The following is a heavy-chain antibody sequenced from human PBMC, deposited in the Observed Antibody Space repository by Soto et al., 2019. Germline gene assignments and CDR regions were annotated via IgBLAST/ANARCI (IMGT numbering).Heavy chain of an antibody. CDR1: GFSLTTSGVG. D-gene: IGHD3-3*01. CDR2: IYWDDDK. Sequence: QITLNESGPTQVKPRQTLTLTCTFSGFSLTTSGVGVGWIRQSPGTAPEWLALIYWDDDKRYSPSLKSRITITKDTSKNQVVRTMSDLDPADTATYYCAHRVLRTVFGLVTTTAIYFDCWGQRTPVAVSS. J-gene: IGHJ4*02. CDR3: AHRVLRTVFGLVTTTAIYFDC. V-gene: IGHV2-5*02.